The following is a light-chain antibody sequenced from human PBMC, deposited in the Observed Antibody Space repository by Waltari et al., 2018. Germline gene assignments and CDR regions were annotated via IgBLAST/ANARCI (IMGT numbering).Light chain of an antibody. CDR3: HKYNSAPFT. Sequence: DIQMTQSPSSLSASVGDRVTITCRASQDISSYLAWYQQRPGKVPKLLIYAASTLQSRVPSRFSGSGSGTDFTLTISSLQPEDVATYYCHKYNSAPFTFGPGTKVHFK. CDR2: AAS. V-gene: IGKV1-27*01. CDR1: QDISSY. J-gene: IGKJ3*01.